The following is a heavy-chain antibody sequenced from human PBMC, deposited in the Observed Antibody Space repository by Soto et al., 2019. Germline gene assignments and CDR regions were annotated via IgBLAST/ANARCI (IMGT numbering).Heavy chain of an antibody. J-gene: IGHJ4*02. CDR3: ARSSRSTVTTFDY. Sequence: SETLSLTCTVYGGSFSSFYWSWIRQSPGKGLEWIGEIHHSGTTNYNPSLKSRVTISVDTSKNQFSLKLSSVTAADTAVYYCARSSRSTVTTFDYWGQGTLVTVSS. V-gene: IGHV4-34*09. CDR2: IHHSGTT. CDR1: GGSFSSFY. D-gene: IGHD4-17*01.